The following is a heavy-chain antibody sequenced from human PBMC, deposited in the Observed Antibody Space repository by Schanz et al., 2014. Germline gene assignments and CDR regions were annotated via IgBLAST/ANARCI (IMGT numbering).Heavy chain of an antibody. J-gene: IGHJ4*02. CDR2: ITYNGGTI. CDR3: ARDRRNADLDY. Sequence: EVQLVESGGGVVRPGGSLRLSCAASGFIFGSSVMAWVRQAPGKGLEWISYITYNGGTIYYADSVKGRFTISRDNAKNSLYLEMNSLRAEDTALYYCARDRRNADLDYWGQGTLGTVSS. D-gene: IGHD1-1*01. CDR1: GFIFGSSV. V-gene: IGHV3-48*01.